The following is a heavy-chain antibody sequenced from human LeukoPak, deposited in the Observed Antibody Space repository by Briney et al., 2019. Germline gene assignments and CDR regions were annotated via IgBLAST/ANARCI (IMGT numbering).Heavy chain of an antibody. V-gene: IGHV3-33*06. CDR2: IWYDGSNK. Sequence: PGRSLRLPCAASGFTFSSYGMHWVRQAPGKGLEWVAVIWYDGSNKYYADSVKGRFTISRDNSKNTLYLQMNSLRAEDTAVYYCAKDHGDYYFDYWGQGTLVTVSS. D-gene: IGHD4-17*01. J-gene: IGHJ4*02. CDR3: AKDHGDYYFDY. CDR1: GFTFSSYG.